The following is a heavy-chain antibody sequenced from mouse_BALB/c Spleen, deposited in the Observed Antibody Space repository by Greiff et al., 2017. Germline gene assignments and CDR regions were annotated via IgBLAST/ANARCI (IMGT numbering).Heavy chain of an antibody. CDR1: GFDFSRYW. CDR3: ARPGGSIYYYGSRFAY. CDR2: INPDSSTI. J-gene: IGHJ3*01. D-gene: IGHD1-1*01. V-gene: IGHV4-1*02. Sequence: DVMLVESGGGLVPPGGSLKLSCAASGFDFSRYWMSWVRQAPGKGLEWIGEINPDSSTINSTPSLKDKFIISRDNAKNTLYLHMSKVRTEDTGLYYCARPGGSIYYYGSRFAYWGQGTLVTVSA.